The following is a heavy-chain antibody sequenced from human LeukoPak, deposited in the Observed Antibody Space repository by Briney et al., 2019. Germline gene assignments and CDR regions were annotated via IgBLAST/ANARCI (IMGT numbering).Heavy chain of an antibody. CDR2: IHYTGST. CDR3: VRHVHSPSFDP. J-gene: IGHJ5*02. Sequence: SETLSLTCSVSGGSINSGTYYWSWVRLPPEKGLEWIASIHYTGSTYYNPSLKSRSTISRDTPKNQFSLTLTSVVDADTAVYYCVRHVHSPSFDPWGQGTLVTVSS. V-gene: IGHV4-39*01. CDR1: GGSINSGTYY.